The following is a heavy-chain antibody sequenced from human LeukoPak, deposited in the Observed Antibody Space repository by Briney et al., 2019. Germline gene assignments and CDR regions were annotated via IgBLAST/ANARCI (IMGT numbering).Heavy chain of an antibody. CDR1: GYTFTSYG. V-gene: IGHV1-18*01. D-gene: IGHD2-2*01. CDR3: ARDLPICSSTSCYSDY. CDR2: ISAYNGNT. Sequence: ASVKVSCKASGYTFTSYGISWVRQAPGQGVEWMGWISAYNGNTSYAQKLQGRVTMTTDTSTSTAYMELRSLRSDDTAVYYCARDLPICSSTSCYSDYWGQGTLVTVSS. J-gene: IGHJ4*02.